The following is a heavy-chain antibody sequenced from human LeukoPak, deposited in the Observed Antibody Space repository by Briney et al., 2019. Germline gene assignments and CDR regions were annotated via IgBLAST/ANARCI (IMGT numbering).Heavy chain of an antibody. V-gene: IGHV1-69*04. D-gene: IGHD3-22*01. Sequence: ASVKVSCKASGGTFSSYAISWVRQAPGQGLEWMGRIIPILGIANYAQQLQGRVTITADKSTSKAYMEQSSLRSEDTAVYYCARDPDKTRTNYYDSRGYYPRRNDNWGQGTLVTVSS. CDR1: GGTFSSYA. CDR2: IIPILGIA. CDR3: ARDPDKTRTNYYDSRGYYPRRNDN. J-gene: IGHJ4*02.